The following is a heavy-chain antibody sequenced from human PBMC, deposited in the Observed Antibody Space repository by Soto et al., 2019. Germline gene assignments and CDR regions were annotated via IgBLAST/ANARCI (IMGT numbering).Heavy chain of an antibody. J-gene: IGHJ6*02. CDR1: GFTFSSYA. V-gene: IGHV3-23*01. Sequence: HPGGSLRLSCAASGFTFSSYAMSWVRQAPGKGLEWVSAISGSGGSTYYADSVKGRFTISRDNSKNTLYLQMNSLRAEDTAVYYCAKDYIVVVPAPGPYYGMDVWGQGTTVTVSS. D-gene: IGHD2-2*01. CDR3: AKDYIVVVPAPGPYYGMDV. CDR2: ISGSGGST.